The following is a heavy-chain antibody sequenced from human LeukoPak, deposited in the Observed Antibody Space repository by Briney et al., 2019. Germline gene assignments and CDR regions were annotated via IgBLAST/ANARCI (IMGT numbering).Heavy chain of an antibody. CDR1: GGSISSGDYY. CDR2: IYYSGST. CDR3: ARETWVGYDSGFDT. V-gene: IGHV4-30-4*01. Sequence: SETLSLTCTVSGGSISSGDYYWSWIRQPPGKGLEWIVYIYYSGSTYYNPSLKSRVTISVDTSKNQFSLKLSSVTAADTAVYYCARETWVGYDSGFDTWGQGTLVTVSS. D-gene: IGHD5-12*01. J-gene: IGHJ4*02.